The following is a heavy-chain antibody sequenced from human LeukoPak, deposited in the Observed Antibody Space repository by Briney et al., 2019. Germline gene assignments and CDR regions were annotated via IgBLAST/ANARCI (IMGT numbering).Heavy chain of an antibody. CDR3: AREGDSSSSRGFDY. V-gene: IGHV3-7*03. D-gene: IGHD6-6*01. CDR2: IKQDGSEK. J-gene: IGHJ4*02. Sequence: GGSLRLSCAASGFTFSSYWMSWVRQAPGKGLGWVANIKQDGSEKYYVDSVKGRFTISRDNAKNSLYLQMNSLRAEDTAVYYCAREGDSSSSRGFDYWGQGTLVTVSS. CDR1: GFTFSSYW.